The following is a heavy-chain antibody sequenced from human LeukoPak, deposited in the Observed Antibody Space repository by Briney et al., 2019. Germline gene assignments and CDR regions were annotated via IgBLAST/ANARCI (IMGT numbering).Heavy chain of an antibody. D-gene: IGHD3-3*01. Sequence: PGGSLRLSCTASGFTFGDYAMSWVRQAPGKGLEWVGFIRSKAYGGTTEYAASVKGRFTISRDDSKCIAYLQMNSLKTEDTAVYYCTRNYDFWSGYWFDPWGQGTLVTVSS. J-gene: IGHJ5*02. CDR1: GFTFGDYA. CDR3: TRNYDFWSGYWFDP. CDR2: IRSKAYGGTT. V-gene: IGHV3-49*04.